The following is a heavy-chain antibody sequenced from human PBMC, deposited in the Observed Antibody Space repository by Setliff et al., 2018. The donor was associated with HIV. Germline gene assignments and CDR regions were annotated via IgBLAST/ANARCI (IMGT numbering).Heavy chain of an antibody. CDR3: ARDPIRGYISEGYFDV. CDR1: GYRFTDYC. V-gene: IGHV1-2*02. D-gene: IGHD5-18*01. J-gene: IGHJ2*01. CDR2: MNPNSGDT. Sequence: ASVKVSCKASGYRFTDYCMVWVRQAPGQGLEWMGWMNPNSGDTNYAQNLQDRVTMTWDTSISTAYMELSRLRSDDTALYYCARDPIRGYISEGYFDVWGRGTSVTVSS.